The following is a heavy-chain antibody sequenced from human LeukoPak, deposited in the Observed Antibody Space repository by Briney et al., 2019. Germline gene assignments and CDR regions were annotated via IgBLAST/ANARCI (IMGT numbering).Heavy chain of an antibody. J-gene: IGHJ4*02. D-gene: IGHD6-6*01. V-gene: IGHV3-48*03. CDR1: GFTFSSYE. Sequence: PGGSLRLSCAASGFTFSSYEMNWVRQAPGKGLEWVSYISSSGSTIYYADSVKGRFTISRDNAKNSPYLQMNSLRAEDTAVYYCARSHSSSSFFDYWGQGTLVTVSS. CDR3: ARSHSSSSFFDY. CDR2: ISSSGSTI.